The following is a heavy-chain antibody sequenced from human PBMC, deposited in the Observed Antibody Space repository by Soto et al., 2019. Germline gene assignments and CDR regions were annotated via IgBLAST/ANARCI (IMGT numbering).Heavy chain of an antibody. D-gene: IGHD3-3*01. CDR2: FDPEDGET. V-gene: IGHV1-24*01. CDR3: ATNXAYYDFWSGYAVYGMDV. Sequence: ASVKVSCKVSGYTLTELSMHWVRQAPGKGLEWMGGFDPEDGETIYAQKFQGRVTMTEDTSTDTAYMELSSLRSEDTAVYYCATNXAYYDFWSGYAVYGMDVWGQGTTVTVSS. CDR1: GYTLTELS. J-gene: IGHJ6*02.